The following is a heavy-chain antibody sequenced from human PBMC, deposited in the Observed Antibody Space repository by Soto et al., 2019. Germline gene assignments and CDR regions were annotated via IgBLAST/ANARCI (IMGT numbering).Heavy chain of an antibody. CDR3: AKDASGSYYY. D-gene: IGHD1-26*01. V-gene: IGHV3-30*18. J-gene: IGHJ4*02. Sequence: QVQLVESGGGVVQPGRSLRLSCAASGFTFSSYGMHWVRQAPCKGLEWVAVISYDGSNKYYADSVKGRFTISRDNSKNTLYLQMNSLRAEDTAVYYCAKDASGSYYYWGQGTLVTVSS. CDR2: ISYDGSNK. CDR1: GFTFSSYG.